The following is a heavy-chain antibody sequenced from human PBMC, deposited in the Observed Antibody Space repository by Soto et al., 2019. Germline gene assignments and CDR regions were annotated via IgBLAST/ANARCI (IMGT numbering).Heavy chain of an antibody. D-gene: IGHD3-10*01. J-gene: IGHJ4*02. V-gene: IGHV4-31*03. CDR2: VSYSGST. Sequence: QVQLQESGPGLVKPSQTLSLTCTVSGGSISSAGSCWSWIRQHPGKGLEWIRCVSYSGSTYYNTSLNRRFSISVDTSKNQFSRKLRSVLAADMAVYYCARESLRDKGVRFFDYWGQGTRVTVSS. CDR3: ARESLRDKGVRFFDY. CDR1: GGSISSAGSC.